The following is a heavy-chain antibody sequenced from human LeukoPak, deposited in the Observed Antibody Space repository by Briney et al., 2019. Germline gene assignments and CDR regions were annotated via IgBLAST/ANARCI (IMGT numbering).Heavy chain of an antibody. V-gene: IGHV5-51*01. J-gene: IGHJ4*02. CDR3: ARHVHGYYLDF. Sequence: GESLKISCKGSGYSFTTYWIGWVRQRPGRGLEWMGMIYPSDSDTRYSPAFQGQVTFSTDKSSGTAYLQWSSLKASDTAIYYCARHVHGYYLDFWGQGTLVTVSS. CDR2: IYPSDSDT. D-gene: IGHD1-26*01. CDR1: GYSFTTYW.